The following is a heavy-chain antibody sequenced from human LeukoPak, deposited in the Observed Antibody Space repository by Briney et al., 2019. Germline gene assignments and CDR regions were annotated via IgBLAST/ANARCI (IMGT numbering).Heavy chain of an antibody. Sequence: QPGGSLRLSCAASGFTVSSNYMSWVRQAPGKGLEWVSVIYSGGSTYYADSVKGRFTISRGNSKNTLYLQMNSLRAEDTAVYYCARGVYSYGPLYFDYWGQGTLVTVSS. CDR1: GFTVSSNY. CDR2: IYSGGST. D-gene: IGHD5-18*01. CDR3: ARGVYSYGPLYFDY. J-gene: IGHJ4*02. V-gene: IGHV3-66*02.